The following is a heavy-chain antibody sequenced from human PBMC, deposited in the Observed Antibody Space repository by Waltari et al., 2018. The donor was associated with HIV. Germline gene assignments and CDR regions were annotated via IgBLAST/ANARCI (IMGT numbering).Heavy chain of an antibody. CDR1: GFTFSSYA. CDR2: ISGRGGST. V-gene: IGHV3-23*01. D-gene: IGHD2-21*01. J-gene: IGHJ4*02. CDR3: AKVRVGEDTHY. Sequence: EVQLLESGGGLVQPGGSLRLSCAASGFTFSSYAMSWVRQAPGKGLEWVSVISGRGGSTDYADSVKGRFTISRDNSKNTLYLQMNSLRAEDTAVYYCAKVRVGEDTHYWGQGTLVTVSS.